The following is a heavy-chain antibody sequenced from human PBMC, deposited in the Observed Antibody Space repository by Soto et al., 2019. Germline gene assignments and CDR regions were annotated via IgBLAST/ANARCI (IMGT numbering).Heavy chain of an antibody. CDR2: MNPNSGNT. CDR3: ARGHWSPITMIVVDKYGMDV. Sequence: ASVKVSCKASGYTFTSYDINWVQQATGQGLEWMGWMNPNSGNTGYAQKFQGRVTMTRNTSISTAYMELSSLRSEDTAVYYCARGHWSPITMIVVDKYGMDVWGQGTTVTVSS. V-gene: IGHV1-8*01. CDR1: GYTFTSYD. D-gene: IGHD3-22*01. J-gene: IGHJ6*02.